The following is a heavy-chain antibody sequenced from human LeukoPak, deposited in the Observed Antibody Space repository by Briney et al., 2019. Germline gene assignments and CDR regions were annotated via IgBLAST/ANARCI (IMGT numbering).Heavy chain of an antibody. V-gene: IGHV5-51*01. J-gene: IGHJ6*03. CDR2: IYPGDSDT. D-gene: IGHD2-2*01. CDR1: GYSFTSYW. CDR3: ARTRGGYCSSTSCQGYYYYYMDV. Sequence: GESLKISCKGSGYSFTSYWTGWVRQMPGKGLEWMRIIYPGDSDTRYSPSFQGQVTISADKSISTAYLQWSSLKASDTAMYYCARTRGGYCSSTSCQGYYYYYMDVWGKGTTVTVSS.